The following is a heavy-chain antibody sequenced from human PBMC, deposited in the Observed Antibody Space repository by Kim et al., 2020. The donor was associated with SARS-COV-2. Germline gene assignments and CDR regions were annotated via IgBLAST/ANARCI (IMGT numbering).Heavy chain of an antibody. Sequence: PGGSLRLSCAASGFTFSSYAMHWVRQAPGKGLEWVAVISYDGSNKYYADSVKGRFTISRDNSKNTLYLQMNSLRAEDTAVYYCARDGDGDYGCFDYWGQGTLVTVSS. D-gene: IGHD4-17*01. V-gene: IGHV3-30-3*01. CDR3: ARDGDGDYGCFDY. J-gene: IGHJ4*02. CDR2: ISYDGSNK. CDR1: GFTFSSYA.